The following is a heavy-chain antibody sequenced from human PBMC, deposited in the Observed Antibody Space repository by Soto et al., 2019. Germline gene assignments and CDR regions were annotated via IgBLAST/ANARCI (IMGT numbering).Heavy chain of an antibody. D-gene: IGHD6-13*01. CDR2: ISWNSGSI. CDR3: AKYMGSSRWYYYYYGMDV. CDR1: GFTFDDYA. V-gene: IGHV3-9*01. Sequence: EVQLVESGGGLVQPGRSLRLSCAASGFTFDDYAMHWVRQAPGKGLEWVSGISWNSGSIGYADSVKGRFTISRDNAKNSLYLQMNSLRAEDTALYYCAKYMGSSRWYYYYYGMDVWGQGTTVTVSS. J-gene: IGHJ6*02.